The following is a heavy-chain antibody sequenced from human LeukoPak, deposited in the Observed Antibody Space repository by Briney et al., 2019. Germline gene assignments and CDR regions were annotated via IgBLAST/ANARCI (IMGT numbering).Heavy chain of an antibody. J-gene: IGHJ4*02. CDR1: GFTFSSYS. D-gene: IGHD3-10*01. Sequence: GGSLRLSCAASGFTFSSYSMNWVRQAPEKGLEWVSYISSSSSTIYYADSVKGRFTISRDNAKNSLYLQMNSLRAEDTAVYYCASLPLYYYGSGSYSRYWGQGTLVTVSS. CDR3: ASLPLYYYGSGSYSRY. CDR2: ISSSSSTI. V-gene: IGHV3-48*01.